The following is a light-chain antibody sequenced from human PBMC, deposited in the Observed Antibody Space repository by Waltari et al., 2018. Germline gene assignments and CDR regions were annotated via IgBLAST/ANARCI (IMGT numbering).Light chain of an antibody. CDR2: YAS. V-gene: IGKV1-16*01. CDR3: QQYNSAPYS. CDR1: QGISSY. J-gene: IGKJ2*03. Sequence: DIQMTQSPSSLSASVGDAVTITCRASQGISSYLAWYQQKQGKAPKPLIYYASNLESGVPSRFSGSGSGTEFTLTISSLQPEDFATYYCQQYNSAPYSFGQGTKVEIK.